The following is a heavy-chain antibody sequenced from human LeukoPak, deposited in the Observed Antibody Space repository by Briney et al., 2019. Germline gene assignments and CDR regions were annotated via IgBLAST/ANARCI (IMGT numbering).Heavy chain of an antibody. CDR1: GVSISSSSYY. V-gene: IGHV4-39*01. Sequence: SETLSLTCTVSGVSISSSSYYWGWIRQPPGKGLEWIGSIYYSGSTYYNPSLKSRVTISVDTSKNQFSLKLSSVTAADTAVYYCARINSGSYFAAQYYFDYWGQGTLVTVSS. CDR3: ARINSGSYFAAQYYFDY. D-gene: IGHD1-26*01. CDR2: IYYSGST. J-gene: IGHJ4*02.